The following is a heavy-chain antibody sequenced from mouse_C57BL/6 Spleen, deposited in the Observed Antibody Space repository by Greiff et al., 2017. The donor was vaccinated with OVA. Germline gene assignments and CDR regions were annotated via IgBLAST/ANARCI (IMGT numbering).Heavy chain of an antibody. V-gene: IGHV5-17*01. CDR1: GFTFSDYG. CDR3: ARDDYHWYFDV. CDR2: ISSGSSTI. Sequence: EVMLVESGGGLVKPGGSLKLSCAASGFTFSDYGMHWVRQAPEKGLEWVAYISSGSSTIYYADTVKGRFTISRDNAKNTLFLQMTSLRSEDTAMYSCARDDYHWYFDVWGTGTTVTVSS. D-gene: IGHD2-4*01. J-gene: IGHJ1*03.